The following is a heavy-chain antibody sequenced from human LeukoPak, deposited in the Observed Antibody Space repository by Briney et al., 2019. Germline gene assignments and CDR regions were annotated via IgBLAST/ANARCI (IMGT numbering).Heavy chain of an antibody. CDR3: ASPGSGY. CDR2: IKQDASEK. Sequence: GRCLSLSCAPSGVTSRIYWMSWVRRAPGKGLQWQATIKQDASEKSHVDSVKGRFTISRDNAKNSLYLRVNSLRVEDTAVYSCASPGSGYWGQGTLVTVSS. V-gene: IGHV3-7*02. J-gene: IGHJ4*02. CDR1: GVTSRIYW. D-gene: IGHD2-8*02.